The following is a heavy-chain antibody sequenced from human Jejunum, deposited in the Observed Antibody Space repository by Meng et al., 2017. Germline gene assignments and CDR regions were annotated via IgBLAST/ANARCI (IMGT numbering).Heavy chain of an antibody. D-gene: IGHD3-10*01. CDR2: IWHDGSKV. CDR3: LRGRDY. V-gene: IGHV3-33*01. CDR1: GFNFTNYG. J-gene: IGHJ4*02. Sequence: VKLVEAGGGVVQPGKSLRLSCAASGFNFTNYGMHWVRQAPGKGLEWVAVIWHDGSKVFYADSVRGRFTISRDNSHNTVDLQMNSVRVDDTAVYFCLRGRDYWGQGTLVTVSS.